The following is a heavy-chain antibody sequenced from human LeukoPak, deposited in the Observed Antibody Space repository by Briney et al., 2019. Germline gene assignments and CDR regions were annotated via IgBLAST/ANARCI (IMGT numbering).Heavy chain of an antibody. CDR3: AKGLDY. V-gene: IGHV3-9*01. CDR1: GFTFDDYA. Sequence: GRSLRLSCAASGFTFDDYAMHWVRQAPGKGLEWVSGISWNSGSIGYADSVKGRFTISRDNAKNSLYLQMNSLRAEDTALYYCAKGLDYRGQGTLVTVSS. J-gene: IGHJ4*02. CDR2: ISWNSGSI.